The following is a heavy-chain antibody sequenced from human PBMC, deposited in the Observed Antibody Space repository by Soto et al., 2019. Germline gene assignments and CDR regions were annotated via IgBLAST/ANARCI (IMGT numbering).Heavy chain of an antibody. Sequence: SETLSLTCYVSGGSVWSFCWTWIRQSPGKGLESIAYVCSSGSTNYNPSLESRVAISLDTSKNQFSLRLTSVTAADTAVYYCTSRITIFGVPSRYFQHWGQGTLVTVSS. CDR2: VCSSGST. J-gene: IGHJ1*01. V-gene: IGHV4-59*02. CDR1: GGSVWSFC. D-gene: IGHD3-3*01. CDR3: TSRITIFGVPSRYFQH.